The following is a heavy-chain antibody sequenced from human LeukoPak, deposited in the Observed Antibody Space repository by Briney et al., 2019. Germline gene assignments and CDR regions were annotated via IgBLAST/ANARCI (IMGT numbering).Heavy chain of an antibody. CDR3: ANSYLGWSL. J-gene: IGHJ4*02. D-gene: IGHD3-16*02. V-gene: IGHV3-7*01. Sequence: GGSLRLSCAVSGFTFGNHWMSWVRQAPGKGLEWVANIEPAGSDKYYMDSVRGRFTISRDNAKNSLYLQMNSLRAEDTAVYYCANSYLGWSLGGQGTLVTVSS. CDR2: IEPAGSDK. CDR1: GFTFGNHW.